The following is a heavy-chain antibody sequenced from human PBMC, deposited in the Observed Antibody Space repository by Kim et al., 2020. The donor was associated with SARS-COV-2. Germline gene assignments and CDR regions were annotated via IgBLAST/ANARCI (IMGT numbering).Heavy chain of an antibody. V-gene: IGHV3-30*02. J-gene: IGHJ4*02. Sequence: KYCADSVQGRFTISRDTSENTLYLRMNSLRAEDTAVYYCAKAMGMIDFDYWGQGTMVTVSS. CDR3: AKAMGMIDFDY. D-gene: IGHD3-22*01.